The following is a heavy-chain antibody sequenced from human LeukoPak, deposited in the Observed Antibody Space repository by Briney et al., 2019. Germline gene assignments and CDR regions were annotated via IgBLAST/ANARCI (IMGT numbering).Heavy chain of an antibody. Sequence: GGSLRLSCAASGFTFTNYWMHWVRQAPGEGLMWLSRINSDGSTTSYAGSVKGRFTISRDNAKNTLYLQLNTLRAEDTAVYYCARETWGGLDYWRQGTLVSVSS. J-gene: IGHJ4*02. CDR2: INSDGSTT. CDR3: ARETWGGLDY. V-gene: IGHV3-74*01. D-gene: IGHD3-16*01. CDR1: GFTFTNYW.